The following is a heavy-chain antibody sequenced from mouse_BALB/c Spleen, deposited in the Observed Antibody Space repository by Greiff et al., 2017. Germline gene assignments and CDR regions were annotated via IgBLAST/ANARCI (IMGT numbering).Heavy chain of an antibody. CDR2: IWGDGST. CDR3: ARGATVVGRWYFDV. J-gene: IGHJ1*01. Sequence: VQVVESGPGLVAPSQSLSITCTVSGFSLTGYGVNWVRQPPGKGLEWLGMIWGDGSTDYNAALKSRLSISKDNSKSQVFLKMNSLQTDDTARYYCARGATVVGRWYFDVWGAGTTVTVSS. V-gene: IGHV2-6-7*01. D-gene: IGHD1-1*01. CDR1: GFSLTGYG.